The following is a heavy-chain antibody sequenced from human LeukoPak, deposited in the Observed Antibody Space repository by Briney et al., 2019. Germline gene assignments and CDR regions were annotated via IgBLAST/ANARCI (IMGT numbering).Heavy chain of an antibody. D-gene: IGHD3-22*01. Sequence: SETLSLTCTVSGGSISTYYWSWIRQPPGKGLEWIGYIYYSGSTNYNPSLKSRVTISVDTSKNQFSLKLSSVTVADTAVYFCARGIVLLDAFDIWGQGTMVTVSS. J-gene: IGHJ3*02. CDR2: IYYSGST. CDR1: GGSISTYY. V-gene: IGHV4-59*08. CDR3: ARGIVLLDAFDI.